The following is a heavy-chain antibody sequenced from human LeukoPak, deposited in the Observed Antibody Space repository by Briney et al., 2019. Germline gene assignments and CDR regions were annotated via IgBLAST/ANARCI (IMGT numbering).Heavy chain of an antibody. D-gene: IGHD5-12*01. CDR2: IYYSGST. CDR1: GGSIXSXX. CDR3: ARLVATIGYYYYGMDV. Sequence: SETLSLTCTVSGGSIXSXXXXXXXXPXXXXXXXXXXIYYSGSTNYNPSLKSRVTISVDTSKNQFSLKLSSVTAADTAVYYCARLVATIGYYYYGMDVWGQGTTVTVSS. J-gene: IGHJ6*02. V-gene: IGHV4-59*01.